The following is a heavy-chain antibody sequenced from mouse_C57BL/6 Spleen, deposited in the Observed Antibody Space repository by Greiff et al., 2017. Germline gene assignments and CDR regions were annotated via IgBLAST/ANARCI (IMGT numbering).Heavy chain of an antibody. Sequence: VQLQQSGAELVRPGASVKLSCTASGFNIKDYYMHWVKQRPEQGLEWIGRIDPEDGDTDYAPKFQGKATMTADTSSNTAYLQLSSLTSEDTAVYYCSTMVYYGSSPYAMDYWGQGTSVTVSS. CDR1: GFNIKDYY. D-gene: IGHD1-1*01. CDR3: STMVYYGSSPYAMDY. J-gene: IGHJ4*01. CDR2: IDPEDGDT. V-gene: IGHV14-1*01.